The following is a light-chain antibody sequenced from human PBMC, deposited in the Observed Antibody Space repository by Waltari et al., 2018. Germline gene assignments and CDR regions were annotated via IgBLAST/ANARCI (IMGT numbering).Light chain of an antibody. CDR2: GAS. V-gene: IGKV3-20*01. CDR3: QHYVALPVT. Sequence: EIVLTQSPGTLSLSPGDRATLSCRASQSVGRNLVWYQQKPVHAPSHVIYGASIRATGIPDRISGSESGTDFNLTISRLEPEDFAVYYCQHYVALPVTFGQETKVEIK. J-gene: IGKJ1*01. CDR1: QSVGRN.